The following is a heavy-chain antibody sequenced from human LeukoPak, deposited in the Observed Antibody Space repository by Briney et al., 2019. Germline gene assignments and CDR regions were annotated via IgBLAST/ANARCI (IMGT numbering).Heavy chain of an antibody. J-gene: IGHJ6*03. CDR2: IYPGDSDT. V-gene: IGHV5-51*01. Sequence: GESLKISCKCSGYSFTSYWIGWVRQMPGKGLEWMGIIYPGDSDTRYSPSFQGQVTISADKSISTAYLQWSSLKASDTAMYYCARHLITAAGISHYYYYMDVWGKGTTVTVSS. CDR1: GYSFTSYW. CDR3: ARHLITAAGISHYYYYMDV. D-gene: IGHD6-13*01.